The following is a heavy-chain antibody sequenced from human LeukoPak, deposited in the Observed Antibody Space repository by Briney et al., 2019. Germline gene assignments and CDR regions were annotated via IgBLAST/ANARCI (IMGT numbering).Heavy chain of an antibody. CDR1: GGSISSHY. CDR2: IYYSGST. V-gene: IGHV4-59*11. J-gene: IGHJ5*02. Sequence: SETLSLTCTVSGGSISSHYWGWIRQPPGKGLEWIGYIYYSGSTNYNPSLKSRVTISVDTSKNQFSLKLSSVTAADTAVYYCARHPGSLYNWFDPWGQGTLVTVSS. CDR3: ARHPGSLYNWFDP.